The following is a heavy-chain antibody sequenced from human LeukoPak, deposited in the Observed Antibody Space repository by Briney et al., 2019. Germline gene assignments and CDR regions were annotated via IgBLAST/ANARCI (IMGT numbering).Heavy chain of an antibody. D-gene: IGHD5-18*01. CDR3: ARTTEGGYTYGYFYYYYMDV. Sequence: SETLSLTCTVSGDSISGFYWSWIRQAAGKGLEWIGHIYTSGSTNYNPSLKSRVTMSVDMSKNQFSLKLTSVTAADTAVYYCARTTEGGYTYGYFYYYYMDVWGKGTTVTISS. V-gene: IGHV4-4*07. J-gene: IGHJ6*03. CDR1: GDSISGFY. CDR2: IYTSGST.